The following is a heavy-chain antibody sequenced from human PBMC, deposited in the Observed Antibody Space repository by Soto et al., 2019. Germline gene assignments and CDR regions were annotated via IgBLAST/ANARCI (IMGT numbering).Heavy chain of an antibody. CDR2: MNPNSGDT. CDR3: ATGPTGTTHYYMDV. CDR1: GYTFTNYD. V-gene: IGHV1-8*01. D-gene: IGHD1-1*01. Sequence: GASVKVSCKASGYTFTNYDINWVRQATGQRLEWMGWMNPNSGDTGYAQKFQGRVTMTRNTSIGTAYMELSSLKSEDTAIYYCATGPTGTTHYYMDVWGKGTTVTVSS. J-gene: IGHJ6*03.